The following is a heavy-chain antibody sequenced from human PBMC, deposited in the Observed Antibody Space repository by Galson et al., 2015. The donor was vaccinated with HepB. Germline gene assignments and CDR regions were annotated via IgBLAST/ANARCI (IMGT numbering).Heavy chain of an antibody. CDR1: GFTFSSYA. D-gene: IGHD3-3*01. J-gene: IGHJ3*02. CDR2: ISSSGGGT. CDR3: AKTWSGDYNDACDI. V-gene: IGHV3-23*01. Sequence: SLRLSCAASGFTFSSYAMSWVRQAPGKRLEWVSAISSSGGGTHYADSVKGRFTISRDNSKNTLYLQMNSLRVEDTAVYHCAKTWSGDYNDACDIWGQGTMVTVSS.